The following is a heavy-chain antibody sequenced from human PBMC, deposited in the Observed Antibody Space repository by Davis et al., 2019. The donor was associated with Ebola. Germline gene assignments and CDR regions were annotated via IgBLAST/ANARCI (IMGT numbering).Heavy chain of an antibody. J-gene: IGHJ3*02. V-gene: IGHV1-2*06. CDR1: GYNFIAYY. CDR3: TTPGGQDSGYDVFDI. CDR2: INPNTDGT. D-gene: IGHD5-12*01. Sequence: AASVKVSCKTSGYNFIAYYVHWVRQAPGQGLEWVGRINPNTDGTNFAQKFEGRISLTRDTSITTAYMEVSSLRSEDTALYYCTTPGGQDSGYDVFDIWGQGTMVTVSS.